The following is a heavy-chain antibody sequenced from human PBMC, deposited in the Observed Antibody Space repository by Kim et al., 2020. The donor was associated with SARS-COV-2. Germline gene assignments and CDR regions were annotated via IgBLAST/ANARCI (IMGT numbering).Heavy chain of an antibody. CDR1: GFTFGGYG. J-gene: IGHJ4*02. V-gene: IGHV3-9*01. D-gene: IGHD2-21*01. CDR3: VKELCGYNCGFDY. CDR2: ISWDRGSI. Sequence: GGSLRLSCSASGFTFGGYGMHWVRQPPGKGLEWVSGISWDRGSIGYADSVRGRCTISRDNAKNSLYLQMNSLSSEDTALYYCVKELCGYNCGFDYWGQGTLVTVSS.